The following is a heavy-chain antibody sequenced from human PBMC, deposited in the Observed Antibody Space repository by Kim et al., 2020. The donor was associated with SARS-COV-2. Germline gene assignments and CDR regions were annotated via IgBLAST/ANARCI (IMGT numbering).Heavy chain of an antibody. J-gene: IGHJ4*02. CDR3: ARLGGEQGFGELGPFGY. CDR1: GGSISSSSYY. CDR2: IYYSGST. Sequence: SETLSLTCTVSGGSISSSSYYWGWIRQPPGKGLEWIGSIYYSGSTYYNPSLKSRVTISVDTSKNQFSLKLSSVTAADTAVYYCARLGGEQGFGELGPFGYWGQGTLVTVSS. D-gene: IGHD3-10*01. V-gene: IGHV4-39*01.